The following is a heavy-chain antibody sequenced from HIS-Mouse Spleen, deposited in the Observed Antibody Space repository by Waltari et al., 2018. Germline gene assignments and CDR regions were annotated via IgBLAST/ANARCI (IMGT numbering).Heavy chain of an antibody. CDR3: AISSRYCSSTSCLRGPFDY. Sequence: QVQLQQWGAGLLKPSETLSLTCAVYGGSFSGYYWSWLRQPPGKGLEWIGEINHSGSTNYNPSLKSRVTISVDTSKNQFSLKLSSVTAADTAVYYCAISSRYCSSTSCLRGPFDYWGQGTLVTVSS. J-gene: IGHJ4*02. D-gene: IGHD2-2*01. CDR1: GGSFSGYY. V-gene: IGHV4-34*01. CDR2: INHSGST.